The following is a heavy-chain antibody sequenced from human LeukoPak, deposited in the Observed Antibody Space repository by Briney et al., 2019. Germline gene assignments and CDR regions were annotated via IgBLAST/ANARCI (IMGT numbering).Heavy chain of an antibody. D-gene: IGHD6-6*01. CDR1: GGTFSSYA. V-gene: IGHV1-69*05. CDR2: IIPIFGTA. J-gene: IGHJ6*03. CDR3: ARAYSSSSPVKRMGHYYYYMDV. Sequence: SVKVSCKASGGTFSSYAISWVRQAPGQGLEWMGGIIPIFGTANYAQKFQGRVTITTDESTSTAYMELSSLRSEDTAVYYCARAYSSSSPVKRMGHYYYYMDVWGKGTTVTVSS.